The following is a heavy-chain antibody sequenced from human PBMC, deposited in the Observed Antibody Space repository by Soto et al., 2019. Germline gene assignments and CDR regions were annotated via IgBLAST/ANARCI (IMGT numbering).Heavy chain of an antibody. V-gene: IGHV4-34*01. Sequence: TSETLSLTCAVYGGSFSGYYWSWIRQPPGKGLEWIGEINHSGSTNYNPSLKSRVTISVDTSKNQFSLKLSSVTAADTAVYYCARGLHSIAVAGNGFVAGDVTAREKTEFDYWGQGTLVTVSS. J-gene: IGHJ4*02. D-gene: IGHD6-19*01. CDR3: ARGLHSIAVAGNGFVAGDVTAREKTEFDY. CDR2: INHSGST. CDR1: GGSFSGYY.